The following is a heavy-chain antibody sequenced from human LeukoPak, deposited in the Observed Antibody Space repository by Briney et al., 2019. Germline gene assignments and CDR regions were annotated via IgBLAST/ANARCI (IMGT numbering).Heavy chain of an antibody. Sequence: SETLSLTCTVSGYSISSGYYWGWMRQPPGKGLEWIGTIYHSGRSHYNPSLKSRVTISVDTSKNQFSLKLSSVTAADTAVYYCSRGYCSGDSCYHSYPWFDYWGQGTLVTVSS. CDR3: SRGYCSGDSCYHSYPWFDY. V-gene: IGHV4-38-2*02. D-gene: IGHD2-15*01. J-gene: IGHJ4*02. CDR1: GYSISSGYY. CDR2: IYHSGRS.